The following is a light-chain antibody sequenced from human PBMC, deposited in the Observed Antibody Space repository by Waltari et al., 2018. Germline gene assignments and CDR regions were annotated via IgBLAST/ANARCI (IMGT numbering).Light chain of an antibody. Sequence: DIQLTQSPPSLSASVGDRVTITCRASQDITNYLNWYQQKPGKAPKLLIHDASKLEIGVPSRFSGSQSETHFTLTISSLQPEDIGTYYCQRYDNLPIFAFGPGTKVEI. V-gene: IGKV1-33*01. CDR1: QDITNY. CDR2: DAS. J-gene: IGKJ3*01. CDR3: QRYDNLPIFA.